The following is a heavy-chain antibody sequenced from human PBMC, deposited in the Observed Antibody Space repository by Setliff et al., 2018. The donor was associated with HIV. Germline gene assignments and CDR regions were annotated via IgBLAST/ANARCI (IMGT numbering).Heavy chain of an antibody. CDR2: ISYDGNNK. D-gene: IGHD6-13*01. Sequence: GGSLRLSCAASGFSFSNYAMHWVRQAPGKGLEWVAVISYDGNNKYYADSVKGRFTISRDNSKNTPYLQMNSLRAEDTAVYYCARPLLQQLVLGINWFDPWGQGTLVTVSS. J-gene: IGHJ5*02. CDR3: ARPLLQQLVLGINWFDP. CDR1: GFSFSNYA. V-gene: IGHV3-30-3*01.